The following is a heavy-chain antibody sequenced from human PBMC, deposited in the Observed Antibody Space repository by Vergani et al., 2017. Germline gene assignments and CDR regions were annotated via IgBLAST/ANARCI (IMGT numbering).Heavy chain of an antibody. CDR3: ASSGGPKDWFDP. V-gene: IGHV5-10-1*03. CDR1: GYSFTSYW. Sequence: EVQLVQSGAEVKKPGESLRISCKGSGYSFTSYWISWVRQMPGKGLEWMGRIDPSDSYTNYSPSCQGHDTISADKSISTAYLQWSSLKASDTAMYDCASSGGPKDWFDPWGQGTLVTVSS. D-gene: IGHD2-15*01. CDR2: IDPSDSYT. J-gene: IGHJ5*02.